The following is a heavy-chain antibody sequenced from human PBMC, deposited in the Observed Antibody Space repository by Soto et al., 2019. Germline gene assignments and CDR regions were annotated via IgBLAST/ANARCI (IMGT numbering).Heavy chain of an antibody. V-gene: IGHV1-18*01. CDR3: ARDAYYYYSSGYSGSAFDI. D-gene: IGHD3-22*01. CDR2: ISAYNGNT. CDR1: GYTFTSYG. J-gene: IGHJ3*02. Sequence: ASVKVSCKASGYTFTSYGISWVRQAPGQGLEWMGWISAYNGNTNYAQKLQGRVTMTTDTSTSTAYMELRSLRSDDTAVYYCARDAYYYYSSGYSGSAFDIWGQGTMVTVSS.